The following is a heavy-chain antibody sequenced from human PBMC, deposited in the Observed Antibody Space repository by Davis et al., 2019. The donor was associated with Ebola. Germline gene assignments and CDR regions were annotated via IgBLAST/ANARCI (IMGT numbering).Heavy chain of an antibody. V-gene: IGHV4-39*01. CDR3: ARHIRFVEWPQDY. CDR2: IYYSGST. Sequence: SETLSLSCTVSGGSISSSSYYWGWNRQPPGKGLEWIGSIYYSGSTYYNPSLNRRVTISVDTSKNQFSLKLSSVTAADTAVYYCARHIRFVEWPQDYWGQGTLVTVSS. J-gene: IGHJ4*02. CDR1: GGSISSSSYY. D-gene: IGHD3-3*01.